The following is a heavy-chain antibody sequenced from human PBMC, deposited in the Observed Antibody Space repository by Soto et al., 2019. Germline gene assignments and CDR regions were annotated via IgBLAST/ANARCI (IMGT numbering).Heavy chain of an antibody. CDR1: GFTFSSYS. J-gene: IGHJ6*02. V-gene: IGHV3-30*03. Sequence: ALRLSCAASGFTFSSYSMNWVPQAPGKGLEWVAVISYDGSNKYYADSVKGRFTISRDNSKNTLYLQMNSLRAEDTAVYYCARDGYCSGGSCFTTGSMDVWGQGTTVTVSS. CDR3: ARDGYCSGGSCFTTGSMDV. CDR2: ISYDGSNK. D-gene: IGHD2-15*01.